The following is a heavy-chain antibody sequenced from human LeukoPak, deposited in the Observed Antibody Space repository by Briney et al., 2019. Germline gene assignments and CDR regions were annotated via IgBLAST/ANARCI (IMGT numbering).Heavy chain of an antibody. J-gene: IGHJ3*02. V-gene: IGHV3-9*01. CDR2: ISWNSGST. CDR3: AKSYSGSQDDAFDI. D-gene: IGHD1-26*01. Sequence: GGSLRLSCAVSGFTFDDYAMYWVRQALGKGLEWVSGISWNSGSTGYADSVKGRFTISRDNAKKSLYLQMNSLRLEDTALYYCAKSYSGSQDDAFDIWGQGTMVTVSS. CDR1: GFTFDDYA.